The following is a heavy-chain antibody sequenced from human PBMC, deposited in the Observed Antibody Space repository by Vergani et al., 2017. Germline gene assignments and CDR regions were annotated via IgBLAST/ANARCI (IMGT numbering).Heavy chain of an antibody. V-gene: IGHV5-51*01. CDR3: ARQTTIFGVVVGFDY. CDR1: GYSFTSYW. D-gene: IGHD3-3*01. Sequence: EVQLVQSGAEVKKPGESLKISCKGSGYSFTSYWIGWVRQMPGKGLEWMGIIYPGDSDTRYSPSFQGQVNISADKSISTAYLQWSSLKASDTAMYYCARQTTIFGVVVGFDYWGQGTLVTVSS. CDR2: IYPGDSDT. J-gene: IGHJ4*02.